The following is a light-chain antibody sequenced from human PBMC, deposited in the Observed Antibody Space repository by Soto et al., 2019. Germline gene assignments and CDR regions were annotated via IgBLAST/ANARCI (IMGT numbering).Light chain of an antibody. V-gene: IGKV1-5*01. CDR2: DAS. CDR1: ESIRTW. Sequence: DIQMTQSPSTLSASIGDRVTITCRASESIRTWLAWYQHKPGKAPKFLIYDASSLESGVPSRFSGSGSGTEFTLTISNLQPDDFATYFCQQHNGYSERMFGQGTKVDIK. CDR3: QQHNGYSERM. J-gene: IGKJ1*01.